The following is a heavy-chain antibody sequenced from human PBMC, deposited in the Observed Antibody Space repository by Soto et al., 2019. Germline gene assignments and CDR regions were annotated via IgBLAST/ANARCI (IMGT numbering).Heavy chain of an antibody. V-gene: IGHV1-18*01. CDR1: GYTFATYA. D-gene: IGHD3-16*01. CDR3: ARVGGALGDLDY. Sequence: VQLVQSGPELKKPGTSVTVSCKASGYTFATYAVSWVRQAPGQGLEWMGWISAYNGNTINAQKFQGRVTLTTDTSTSTAYMALTSLTSDDTAVYYCARVGGALGDLDYWGQGTLVTVSS. J-gene: IGHJ4*02. CDR2: ISAYNGNT.